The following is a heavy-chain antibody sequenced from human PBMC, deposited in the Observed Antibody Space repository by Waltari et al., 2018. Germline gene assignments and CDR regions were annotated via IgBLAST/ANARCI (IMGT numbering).Heavy chain of an antibody. V-gene: IGHV3-23*01. J-gene: IGHJ4*02. Sequence: EVQLLGSGGGLVQPGGSLRLSCAASGFTFSSYAMSWVRQAPGKGLEWVAAISGSGCSKYYAESVKGRFSISRYNSKSRRYLKMNSLRAEDTSVYYCAKSEEYIVVVVAATSLDYWGQGTLVTVSS. CDR3: AKSEEYIVVVVAATSLDY. D-gene: IGHD2-15*01. CDR2: ISGSGCSK. CDR1: GFTFSSYA.